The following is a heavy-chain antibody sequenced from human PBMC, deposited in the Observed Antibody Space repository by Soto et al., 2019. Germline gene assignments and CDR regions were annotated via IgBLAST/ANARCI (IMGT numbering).Heavy chain of an antibody. J-gene: IGHJ6*02. Sequence: QPGGSLGLSCAASGFTFSSYAMSWVRQAPGKGLEWVSAISSSGSTIYYADSVKGRFTISRDNAKNSLYLQMNSLRAEDTAVYYCARVDYGMDVWGQGTTVTVSS. CDR2: ISSSGSTI. CDR1: GFTFSSYA. V-gene: IGHV3-48*03. CDR3: ARVDYGMDV.